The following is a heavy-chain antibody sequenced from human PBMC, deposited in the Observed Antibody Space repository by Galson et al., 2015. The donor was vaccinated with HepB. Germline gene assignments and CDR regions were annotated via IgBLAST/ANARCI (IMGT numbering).Heavy chain of an antibody. Sequence: SLRLSCAASGFTFSSQSMNWVRQAPGKGPEWISYISSSSSTIYYAASVKGRFIVSSDNARMSVFLQMNSLRGEDTAVYYCARGGPWFGERTEYFQNWGRGTLVTVSS. CDR3: ARGGPWFGERTEYFQN. V-gene: IGHV3-48*04. CDR1: GFTFSSQS. CDR2: ISSSSSTI. J-gene: IGHJ1*01. D-gene: IGHD3-10*01.